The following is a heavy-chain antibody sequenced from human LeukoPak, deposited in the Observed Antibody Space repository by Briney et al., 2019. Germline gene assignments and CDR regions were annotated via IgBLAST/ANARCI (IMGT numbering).Heavy chain of an antibody. V-gene: IGHV1-46*01. D-gene: IGHD1-26*01. J-gene: IGHJ4*02. Sequence: GASVKISCKASGYSFSAYYMHWVRQAPGQGLDWMGVINPSGGSTSYALKFQDRVTVSRDTSTSTVYMELSSLRSDDTAVYFCATRGSYHKYYFDYWGQGTLVTVFS. CDR1: GYSFSAYY. CDR3: ATRGSYHKYYFDY. CDR2: INPSGGST.